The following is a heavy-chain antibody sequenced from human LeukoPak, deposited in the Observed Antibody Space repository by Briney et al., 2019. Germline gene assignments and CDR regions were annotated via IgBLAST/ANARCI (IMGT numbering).Heavy chain of an antibody. V-gene: IGHV4-34*01. Sequence: SETLSLTCAVYGASLSYDYWSWIRPAPGKGLEWIGEINHSGSITYNPSLKSRVTISAEKSKSQFSLRLTSVTAADTAVYYCAKGVWAPRFDSWGQGTLVTVSS. CDR2: INHSGSI. CDR1: GASLSYDY. J-gene: IGHJ5*01. D-gene: IGHD7-27*01. CDR3: AKGVWAPRFDS.